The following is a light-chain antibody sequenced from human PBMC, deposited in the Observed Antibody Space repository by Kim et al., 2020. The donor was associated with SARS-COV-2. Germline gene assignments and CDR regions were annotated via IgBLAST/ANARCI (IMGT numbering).Light chain of an antibody. CDR3: SSYTGSSTLV. V-gene: IGLV2-14*03. J-gene: IGLJ1*01. Sequence: QSITTSCTGTSSDVVGSNFVSWYQQNPGKAPKLMIYDVSTRPSVISNRFSGSKSGNTASLTISGLQAEDEADYYCSSYTGSSTLVFGTGTKVTVL. CDR1: SSDVVGSNF. CDR2: DVS.